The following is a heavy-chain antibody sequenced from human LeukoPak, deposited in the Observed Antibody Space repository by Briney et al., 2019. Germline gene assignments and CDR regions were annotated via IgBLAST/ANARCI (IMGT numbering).Heavy chain of an antibody. J-gene: IGHJ4*02. Sequence: GGSLRLSCAVSGLTFSTAWMNWVRQAPGRGLEWVGRIKSKIDGGTTDFAAPVKGRFTLSRDDSENMVYLQMNSLKIEDTAVYYCTTAAGIGIRSPGWGQGTLVTVSS. CDR1: GLTFSTAW. CDR2: IKSKIDGGTT. D-gene: IGHD3-3*02. CDR3: TTAAGIGIRSPG. V-gene: IGHV3-15*01.